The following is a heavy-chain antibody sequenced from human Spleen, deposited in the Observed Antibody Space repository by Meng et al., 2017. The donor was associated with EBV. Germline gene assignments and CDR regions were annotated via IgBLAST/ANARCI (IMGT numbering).Heavy chain of an antibody. Sequence: VELRESGLGLVKPSQTLSLTCAVSGDSISGGGNYWRWIRQPPGKGLEWLGYIYFSGSTYYNPSLRSRITISLDTSDNHFSLKLTSMTAADTAVYYCAGRDHAPLYWGQGALVTVSS. CDR1: GDSISGGGNY. J-gene: IGHJ4*02. D-gene: IGHD1-14*01. CDR2: IYFSGST. V-gene: IGHV4-30-4*01. CDR3: AGRDHAPLY.